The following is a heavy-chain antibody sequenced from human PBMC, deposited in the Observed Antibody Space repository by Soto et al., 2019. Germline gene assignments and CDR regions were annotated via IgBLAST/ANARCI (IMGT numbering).Heavy chain of an antibody. CDR1: GYTFTNYA. J-gene: IGHJ3*02. CDR2: INAGDGNT. CDR3: ARSGSCTSTSCYGGFDI. V-gene: IGHV1-3*01. D-gene: IGHD2-2*01. Sequence: QVQLVQSGAEVKKPGASVKVSCKTSGYTFTNYAIHWVRQAPGQRLEWMGWINAGDGNTKYSQKFQGRVTITRDTSASMAYMELSSLRSEDAAVYYCARSGSCTSTSCYGGFDIWGQGTMVTVSS.